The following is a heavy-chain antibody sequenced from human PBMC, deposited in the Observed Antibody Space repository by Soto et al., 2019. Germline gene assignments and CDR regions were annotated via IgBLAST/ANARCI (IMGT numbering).Heavy chain of an antibody. CDR3: ARERSSSWYDSDFLSRFDY. D-gene: IGHD6-13*01. Sequence: KQSQTLSLTCAISGDSVSSNSAAWNWIRQSPSRGLEWLGRTYYRSKWYNDYAVSVKSRITINPDTSKNQFSLQLNSVTPEDTAVYYCARERSSSWYDSDFLSRFDYWGQGTLVTVSS. V-gene: IGHV6-1*01. CDR1: GDSVSSNSAA. J-gene: IGHJ4*02. CDR2: TYYRSKWYN.